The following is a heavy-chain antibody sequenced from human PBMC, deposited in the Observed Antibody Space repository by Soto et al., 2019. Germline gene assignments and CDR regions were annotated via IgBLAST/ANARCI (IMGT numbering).Heavy chain of an antibody. J-gene: IGHJ6*02. Sequence: PGGSLRLSCAASGFTFDDYAMHWVRQAPGKGLEWVSGISWNSGSIGYADSVKGRFTISRDNAKNSLYLQMNSLRAEDTALYYCAKTGGRGAVYYYYCGMDVWGQGPTGTVSS. CDR1: GFTFDDYA. D-gene: IGHD1-26*01. V-gene: IGHV3-9*01. CDR2: ISWNSGSI. CDR3: AKTGGRGAVYYYYCGMDV.